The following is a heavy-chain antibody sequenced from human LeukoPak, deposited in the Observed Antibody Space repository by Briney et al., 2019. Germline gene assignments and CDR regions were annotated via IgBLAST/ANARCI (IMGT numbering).Heavy chain of an antibody. CDR1: GFTFSGYA. D-gene: IGHD3-9*01. Sequence: QAGGSLRLSCAASGFTFSGYAMSWVRQAPGKGLEWVSAISGSGGSTYYADSVKGRFTISRDNSKNTLYLQMNSLRAEDTAVYYCANEGGLRYFDWLWFFDYWGQGTLVTVSS. CDR3: ANEGGLRYFDWLWFFDY. V-gene: IGHV3-23*01. CDR2: ISGSGGST. J-gene: IGHJ4*02.